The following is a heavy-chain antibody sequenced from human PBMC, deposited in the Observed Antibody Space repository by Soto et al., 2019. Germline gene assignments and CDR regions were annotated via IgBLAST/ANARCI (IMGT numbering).Heavy chain of an antibody. CDR2: ISYDGSNK. J-gene: IGHJ4*02. D-gene: IGHD6-6*01. CDR3: AKQRGMSSSSPFDY. Sequence: QVQLVESGGGVVQPGRSLRLSCAASGFSYGMHWVRQAPGKGLEWVAVISYDGSNKYYSDSVKGRFTISRDISKNTLYLQMNSLRPEDTDVYYCAKQRGMSSSSPFDYWGQGTLVTVSS. CDR1: GFSYG. V-gene: IGHV3-30*18.